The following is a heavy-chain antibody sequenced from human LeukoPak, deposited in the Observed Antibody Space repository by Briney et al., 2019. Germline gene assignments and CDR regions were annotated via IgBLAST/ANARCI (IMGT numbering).Heavy chain of an antibody. CDR2: IKTKPAGGTT. Sequence: PGGSLRLSCAASGFTFTNADMTWVRQAPGKGLEWVGRIKTKPAGGTTDSAAPVKGRFTISRDDSKNTFYLQMNSLKTEDTAVYYCTTSLYSGYDWGGDYWGQGTLVTVSS. CDR3: TTSLYSGYDWGGDY. J-gene: IGHJ4*02. D-gene: IGHD3-16*01. CDR1: GFTFTNAD. V-gene: IGHV3-15*01.